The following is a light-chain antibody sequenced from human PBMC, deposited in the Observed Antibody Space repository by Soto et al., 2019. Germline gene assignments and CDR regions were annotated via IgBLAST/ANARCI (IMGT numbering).Light chain of an antibody. Sequence: DIQMTQSPSSLSASVGDKVTITCQADEDITNYLNWYQQKVGKAPKLLIYDASNLTTGAPSRFSGSGSGKEFPFTISRLPAEGFATYYCQQYAYLPYTFGQGTKLEIK. V-gene: IGKV1-33*01. CDR1: EDITNY. CDR3: QQYAYLPYT. J-gene: IGKJ2*01. CDR2: DAS.